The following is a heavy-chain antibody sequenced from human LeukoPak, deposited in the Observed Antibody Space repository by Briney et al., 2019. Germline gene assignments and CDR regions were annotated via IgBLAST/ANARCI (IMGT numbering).Heavy chain of an antibody. D-gene: IGHD2-2*02. CDR1: GYSFTSYW. Sequence: GESLKISCKGSGYSFTSYWIGRVRQMSGKGLEWMGITYPGDSDTRYRPSFQGQVTISADKSINTAYLQWSSLKASDTAIYYCVSFSGSEQYCSSATCYTVDIWGQGAMVTVSS. V-gene: IGHV5-51*01. J-gene: IGHJ3*02. CDR3: VSFSGSEQYCSSATCYTVDI. CDR2: TYPGDSDT.